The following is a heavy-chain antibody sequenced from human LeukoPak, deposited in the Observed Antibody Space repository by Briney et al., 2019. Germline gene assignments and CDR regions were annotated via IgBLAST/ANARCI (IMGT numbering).Heavy chain of an antibody. D-gene: IGHD2-15*01. CDR3: ARVDCSESNCYLDC. Sequence: GGSLRLSCAVSGFTFSRYNMNWVRQAPGKGLEWVSSISSSSMYIFYADSVKGRFTISRDNAKNSLFLQMDSLRAEDTAMYYCARVDCSESNCYLDCWGQGTLVTVSS. CDR2: ISSSSMYI. J-gene: IGHJ4*02. CDR1: GFTFSRYN. V-gene: IGHV3-21*01.